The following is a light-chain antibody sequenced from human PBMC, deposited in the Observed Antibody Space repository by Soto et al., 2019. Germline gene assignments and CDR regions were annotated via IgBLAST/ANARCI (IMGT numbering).Light chain of an antibody. CDR3: AAWDDSLKGVV. Sequence: QSVLTQPPSASGTPGQRVTISCAGSSSNIGSNTVNWYQQLPGTAPKVLIYSSNQRPSGVPDRFSASKSGTSASLAISGLQSEDEADYFCAAWDDSLKGVVFGGGTKVTVL. CDR2: SSN. V-gene: IGLV1-44*01. J-gene: IGLJ2*01. CDR1: SSNIGSNT.